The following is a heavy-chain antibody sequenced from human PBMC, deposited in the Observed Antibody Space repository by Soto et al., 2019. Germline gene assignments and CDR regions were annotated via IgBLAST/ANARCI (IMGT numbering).Heavy chain of an antibody. D-gene: IGHD2-2*01. CDR1: GFTFSDYY. V-gene: IGHV3-11*05. CDR3: ARETPRNVVPADVFDI. CDR2: ISSSSSYT. Sequence: QVQLVESGGGLVKPGGSLRLSCAASGFTFSDYYMSWIRQAPGKGLEWVSYISSSSSYTNYADSVKGRFTISRDNAKNSLYLQMNSLRAEDTAVYYCARETPRNVVPADVFDIWGQGTMVTVSS. J-gene: IGHJ3*02.